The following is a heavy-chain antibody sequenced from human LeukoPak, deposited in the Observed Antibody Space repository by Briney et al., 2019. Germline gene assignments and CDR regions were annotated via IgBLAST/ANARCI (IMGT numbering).Heavy chain of an antibody. Sequence: SETLSLTCTVSGGSISSGSYYWRWIRQPAGKGLEWIVRIYTSGSTNCNPSLKSRVTISVDTSKNHFSLKLSSVTAADTAVYYCARYSYGYDWFDPWGQGTLVTVSS. D-gene: IGHD5-18*01. CDR1: GGSISSGSYY. CDR2: IYTSGST. J-gene: IGHJ5*02. V-gene: IGHV4-61*02. CDR3: ARYSYGYDWFDP.